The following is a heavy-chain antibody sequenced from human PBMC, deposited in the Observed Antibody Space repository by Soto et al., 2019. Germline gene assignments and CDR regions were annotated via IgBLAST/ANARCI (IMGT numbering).Heavy chain of an antibody. Sequence: QVQLVESGGGLVKPGGSLRLSCAASGFTFSDYYMSWIRQAPGKGLEWVSYISSSGSTIYYEDSVKGRFTISRDNAKNSLYLQMNSLRAEATAVYYCARETYDYIWGSYRYYYFDYWGQGNLVTVSS. CDR3: ARETYDYIWGSYRYYYFDY. V-gene: IGHV3-11*01. CDR2: ISSSGSTI. J-gene: IGHJ4*02. CDR1: GFTFSDYY. D-gene: IGHD3-16*02.